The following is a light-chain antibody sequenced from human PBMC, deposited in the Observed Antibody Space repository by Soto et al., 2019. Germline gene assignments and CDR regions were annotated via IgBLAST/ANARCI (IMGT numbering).Light chain of an antibody. V-gene: IGKV3-20*01. CDR3: QRYGTSDFT. Sequence: EIVLTQSPGTLSLSPGERATLSCRASQSVSSSYLAWYQQRPGQAPRLLIYGASSRATGIPDRFSGSGSGTDFTLTISRLEPEDFAVYYCQRYGTSDFTFGPGTKVDIK. CDR1: QSVSSSY. J-gene: IGKJ3*01. CDR2: GAS.